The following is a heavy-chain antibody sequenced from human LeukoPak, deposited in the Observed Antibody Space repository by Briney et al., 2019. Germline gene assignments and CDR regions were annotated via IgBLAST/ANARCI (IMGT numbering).Heavy chain of an antibody. J-gene: IGHJ6*03. CDR3: ARDTLVVTNYMDV. D-gene: IGHD2-8*02. V-gene: IGHV1-46*01. CDR2: INPSGGST. Sequence: ASVRVSCKASGYTFTSYYMHWVRQAPGQGLEWMGIINPSGGSTSYAQKFQGRVTMTRDMSTSTVYMELSSLRSEDTAVYYCARDTLVVTNYMDVWGKGTTVTVSS. CDR1: GYTFTSYY.